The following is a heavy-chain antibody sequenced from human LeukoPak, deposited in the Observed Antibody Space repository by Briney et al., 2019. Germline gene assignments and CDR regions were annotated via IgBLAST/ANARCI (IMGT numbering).Heavy chain of an antibody. D-gene: IGHD4-17*01. J-gene: IGHJ4*02. CDR3: ARGIDYTVTTSYYFEY. CDR2: ICYDGSNT. CDR1: GFTFSSNG. V-gene: IGHV3-33*01. Sequence: GGSLRLSCAASGFTFSSNGMHWVRQAPGKGLVWVAVICYDGSNTYYAESVKGRFNISRDNSKKTLSLQMNSLRAEDKAVYYCARGIDYTVTTSYYFEYWGQGTLVTVSS.